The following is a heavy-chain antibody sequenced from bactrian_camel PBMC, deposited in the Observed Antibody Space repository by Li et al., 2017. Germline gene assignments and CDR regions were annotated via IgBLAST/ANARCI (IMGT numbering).Heavy chain of an antibody. D-gene: IGHD5*01. CDR1: GYTVSSTR. V-gene: IGHV3S53*01. CDR2: IARDGIT. CDR3: AAGAKVGFGICGWGFPGY. Sequence: VQLVESGGGSVQSGGSLRLSCVVSGYTVSSTRMGWFRQAPGKVREGVACIARDGITMYSDSVKGRFTISQDNAKNTVYLQVNSLKPEDTAMYYCAAGAKVGFGICGWGFPGYLGQGTQVTVS. J-gene: IGHJ4*01.